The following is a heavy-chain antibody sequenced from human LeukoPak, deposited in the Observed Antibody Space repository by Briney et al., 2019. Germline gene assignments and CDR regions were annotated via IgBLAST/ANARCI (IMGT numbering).Heavy chain of an antibody. CDR3: ARGLGTVTPGGFDY. V-gene: IGHV4-38-2*02. CDR2: IYHSGST. CDR1: GYSISSGYY. Sequence: SETLSLTCTVSGYSISSGYYWGWIRQPPGKGLEWIGSIYHSGSTYYNPSLKSRVTISVDTSKNQFSLKLSSVTAADTAVYYCARGLGTVTPGGFDYWGQGTLVTVSS. D-gene: IGHD4-17*01. J-gene: IGHJ4*02.